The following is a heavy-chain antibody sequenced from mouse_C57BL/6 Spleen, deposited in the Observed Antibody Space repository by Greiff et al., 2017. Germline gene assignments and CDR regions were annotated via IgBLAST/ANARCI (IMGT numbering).Heavy chain of an antibody. Sequence: EVKLMESGGGLVKPGGSLKLSCAASGFTFSSYAMSWVRQTPEKRLEWVATISDGGSYTYYPDNVKGRFTISRDNAKNNLYLQMSHLKSEDTAMYYCARYYYGSRGGFDYWGQGTTLTVSS. CDR1: GFTFSSYA. J-gene: IGHJ2*01. D-gene: IGHD1-1*01. CDR2: ISDGGSYT. CDR3: ARYYYGSRGGFDY. V-gene: IGHV5-4*03.